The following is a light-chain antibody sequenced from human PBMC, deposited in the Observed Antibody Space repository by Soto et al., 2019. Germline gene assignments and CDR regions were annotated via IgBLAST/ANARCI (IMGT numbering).Light chain of an antibody. J-gene: IGLJ1*01. Sequence: QSVRTQTASVSGSPGQLITISYTGTSSDVGGYNYVSWYQQHPGKAPKLMIYDVSNRPSGVSNRFSGSKSGNTASLTISGLQAEDEADYYCSSYTSSSPYVFGTGTKVTVL. CDR3: SSYTSSSPYV. CDR1: SSDVGGYNY. V-gene: IGLV2-14*01. CDR2: DVS.